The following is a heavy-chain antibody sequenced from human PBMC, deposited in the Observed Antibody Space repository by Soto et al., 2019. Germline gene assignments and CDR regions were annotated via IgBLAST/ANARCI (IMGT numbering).Heavy chain of an antibody. D-gene: IGHD1-26*01. CDR1: GFSRALGRMA. V-gene: IGHV2-26*01. CDR2: ILSTGET. J-gene: IGHJ4*02. Sequence: CGPTLVNPTETLTLTCSFSGFSRALGRMAVTWIRQPPGKALEWLAHILSTGETSYATSLKTRVTISKDISKSQVLLTMTNVDPVDTATYFCARIDYTGSPLIDYWGQGTLVTVSS. CDR3: ARIDYTGSPLIDY.